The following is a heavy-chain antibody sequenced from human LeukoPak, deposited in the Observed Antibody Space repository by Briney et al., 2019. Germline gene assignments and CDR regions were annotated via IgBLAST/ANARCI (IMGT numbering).Heavy chain of an antibody. CDR2: IYYSGST. V-gene: IGHV4-59*08. J-gene: IGHJ4*02. D-gene: IGHD3-22*01. CDR1: GGSISSYY. Sequence: SETLPLTCTVSGGSISSYYWSWIRQPPGKGLEWIGYIYYSGSTNYNPSLKSRVTISVDTSKNQFSLKLSSVTAADTAVYYCARLYYDSSGYFDYWGQGTLVTVSS. CDR3: ARLYYDSSGYFDY.